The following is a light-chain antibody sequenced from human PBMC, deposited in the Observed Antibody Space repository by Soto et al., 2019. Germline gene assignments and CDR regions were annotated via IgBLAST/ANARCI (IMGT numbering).Light chain of an antibody. V-gene: IGKV3-20*01. CDR1: QSVSSSY. CDR3: QQYGDSLT. CDR2: GAS. J-gene: IGKJ4*02. Sequence: EIVLTQSPGTLSLSPGERATLSCRASQSVSSSYLAWYQQKPGQAPRLLIYGASSRATGIPDRFSGSGSGTDFTLTINRLEPEDLAVYYCQQYGDSLTFGGGTKVEIK.